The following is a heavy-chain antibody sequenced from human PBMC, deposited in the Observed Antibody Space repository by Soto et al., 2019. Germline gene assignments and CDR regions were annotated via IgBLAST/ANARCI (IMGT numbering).Heavy chain of an antibody. CDR3: ARIPSYYDFWSGYYPANYYCYGMDV. V-gene: IGHV4-59*01. CDR1: GGSISSYY. CDR2: IYYSGST. J-gene: IGHJ6*02. D-gene: IGHD3-3*01. Sequence: SETLSLTCTVSGGSISSYYWSWIRQPPGKGLEWIGYIYYSGSTNCNPSLKSRVTISVDTSKNQFSLKLSSVTAADTAVYYCARIPSYYDFWSGYYPANYYCYGMDVWGQGTTVTVSS.